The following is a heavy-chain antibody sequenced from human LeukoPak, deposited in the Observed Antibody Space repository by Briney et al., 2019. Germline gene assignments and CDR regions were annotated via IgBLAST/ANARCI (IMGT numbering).Heavy chain of an antibody. Sequence: PSETLSLTCTVSGGSISSYYWSSIRQPAGKGLEWIGRVYTSGSTNYNPSLKSRVTMPVDTSKNQFSLKLSSVTAADTAVYYCARDNSVRDAAWWFNPWGQGTLVTVSS. CDR2: VYTSGST. J-gene: IGHJ5*02. CDR3: ARDNSVRDAAWWFNP. V-gene: IGHV4-4*07. CDR1: GGSISSYY. D-gene: IGHD5-24*01.